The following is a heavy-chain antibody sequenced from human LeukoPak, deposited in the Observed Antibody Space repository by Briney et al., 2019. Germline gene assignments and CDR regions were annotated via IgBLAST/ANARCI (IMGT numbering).Heavy chain of an antibody. CDR3: ARYGCSGTSCYEIYYMDV. V-gene: IGHV1-18*01. J-gene: IGHJ6*03. Sequence: ASVKVSCKASGYTFTSYGISWVRQAPGQGLEWMGWISAYNGNTNYAQKLQGRVTMTTDTSTSTAYMELRSLRSDDTAVYYCARYGCSGTSCYEIYYMDVWGKGTTVTISS. CDR2: ISAYNGNT. D-gene: IGHD2-2*01. CDR1: GYTFTSYG.